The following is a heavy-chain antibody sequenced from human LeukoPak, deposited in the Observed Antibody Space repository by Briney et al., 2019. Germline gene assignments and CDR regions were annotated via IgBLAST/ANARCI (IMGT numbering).Heavy chain of an antibody. CDR2: ISAYNGNT. D-gene: IGHD3-22*01. J-gene: IGHJ4*02. V-gene: IGHV1-18*01. Sequence: ASVKVSCKVSGYTFTSYGISWVRQAPGQGLEWMGWISAYNGNTNYAQKLQGRVTMTTDTSTSTAYMELRSLRSDDTAVYYCAAEGDYYYDSGGDFDYWGQGTLVTVSS. CDR3: AAEGDYYYDSGGDFDY. CDR1: GYTFTSYG.